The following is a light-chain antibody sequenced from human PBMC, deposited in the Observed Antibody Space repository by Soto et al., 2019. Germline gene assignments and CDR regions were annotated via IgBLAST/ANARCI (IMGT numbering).Light chain of an antibody. V-gene: IGLV2-14*03. CDR2: HVT. CDR1: SSDIGHYDY. J-gene: IGLJ1*01. Sequence: QSVLTQPASVSGSPGQSITISCTGTSSDIGHYDYVPWYQQHPGKAPKLMIYHVTYRPSGVSNRYSGSKSGNSASLTISGLQADDEADYYCCSLTTSHTYVFGRGTKVTVL. CDR3: CSLTTSHTYV.